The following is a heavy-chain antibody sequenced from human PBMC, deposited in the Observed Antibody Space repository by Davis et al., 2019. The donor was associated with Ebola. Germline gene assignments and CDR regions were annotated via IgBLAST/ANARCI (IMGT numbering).Heavy chain of an antibody. D-gene: IGHD2-15*01. J-gene: IGHJ4*02. CDR3: AHLGPQRYCSGGGCHGYLDY. CDR2: IIPVFRTA. Sequence: AASVKVSCKAVGDTLTSYAMTWVRQAPGQGLEWMGGIIPVFRTANYAQKFQGRVTITADESTRTVYMELNGLRSEDTAVYYCAHLGPQRYCSGGGCHGYLDYWGQGTLVTVSS. V-gene: IGHV1-69*13. CDR1: GDTLTSYA.